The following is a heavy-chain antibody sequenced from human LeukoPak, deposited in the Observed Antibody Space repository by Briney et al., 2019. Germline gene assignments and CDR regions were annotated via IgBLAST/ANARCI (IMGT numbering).Heavy chain of an antibody. CDR2: INHSGST. J-gene: IGHJ4*02. Sequence: SETLSLTCAVYGGSFSGYYWSWIRQPPGKGLEWIGEINHSGSTNYNPSLKSRVTISVDTSKNQFSLKLSSVTAADTAVYYCARGPYYYGSWYYFDYWGQGTLVTVSS. CDR3: ARGPYYYGSWYYFDY. D-gene: IGHD3-10*01. CDR1: GGSFSGYY. V-gene: IGHV4-34*01.